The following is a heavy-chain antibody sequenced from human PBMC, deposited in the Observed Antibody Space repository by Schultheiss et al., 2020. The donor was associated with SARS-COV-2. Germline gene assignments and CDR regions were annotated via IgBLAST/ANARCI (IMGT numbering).Heavy chain of an antibody. J-gene: IGHJ4*02. CDR2: INSDGSST. V-gene: IGHV3-74*01. Sequence: GESLKISCAASGFTFSSYWMHWVRQAPGKGLVWVSRINSDGSSTSYADSVKGRFTISRDNAKNTLYLQMNSLKTEDTAVYYCARGGGWNDFDYWGQGTLVTVSS. CDR1: GFTFSSYW. D-gene: IGHD1-1*01. CDR3: ARGGGWNDFDY.